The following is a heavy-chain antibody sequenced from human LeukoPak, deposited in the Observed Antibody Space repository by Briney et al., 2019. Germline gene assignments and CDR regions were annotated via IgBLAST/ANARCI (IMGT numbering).Heavy chain of an antibody. CDR3: ARDLLSLCGGSFDY. V-gene: IGHV1-69*04. Sequence: GASVKVSCKASGGTFSSYAISWVRQAPGQGLEWMGRIIPILGIANYAQKFQGRVTITADKSTSTAYMELSSLRSEDTAVYYCARDLLSLCGGSFDYWGQGTLVTVSS. D-gene: IGHD2-21*01. J-gene: IGHJ4*02. CDR1: GGTFSSYA. CDR2: IIPILGIA.